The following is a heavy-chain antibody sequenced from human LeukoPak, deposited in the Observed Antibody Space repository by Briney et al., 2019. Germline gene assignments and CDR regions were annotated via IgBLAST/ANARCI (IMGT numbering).Heavy chain of an antibody. D-gene: IGHD6-13*01. V-gene: IGHV3-21*01. CDR2: ISSSSSYI. CDR3: ARVSIAAAQGAFDI. J-gene: IGHJ3*02. Sequence: GGSLRLSRAASGFTFSSYSMNWVRQAPGKGLEWVSSISSSSSYIYYADSVKGRFTISRDNAKNSLYLQMNSLRAEDTAVYYCARVSIAAAQGAFDIWGQGTMVTVSS. CDR1: GFTFSSYS.